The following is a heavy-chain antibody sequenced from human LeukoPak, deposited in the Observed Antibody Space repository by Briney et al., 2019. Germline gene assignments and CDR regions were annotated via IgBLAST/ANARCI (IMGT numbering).Heavy chain of an antibody. D-gene: IGHD3-22*01. CDR3: ARSGSHWIYYYDSSGYLGAFDI. CDR2: IYTSGST. Sequence: SETLSLTCTVSGGSISSYYWSWIRQPAGKGLEWIGRIYTSGSTNYNPSLKSRVTMSVDTSKNQFSLKLSSVTAADTAVYYCARSGSHWIYYYDSSGYLGAFDIWGQGTMVTVSS. CDR1: GGSISSYY. J-gene: IGHJ3*02. V-gene: IGHV4-4*07.